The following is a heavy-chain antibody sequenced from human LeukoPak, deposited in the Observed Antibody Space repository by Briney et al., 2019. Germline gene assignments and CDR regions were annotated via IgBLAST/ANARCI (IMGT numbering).Heavy chain of an antibody. CDR3: VRDGDDAFDI. D-gene: IGHD2-21*01. V-gene: IGHV3-48*03. Sequence: GGSLRLSCAASGFTFSSYEMNWVRQAPGKGLEWVSYISSSGSTIYYADSVKGRFTISGDNAKNSLYLQMNSLRAEDTAVYYCVRDGDDAFDIWGQGTMVTVSS. CDR2: ISSSGSTI. CDR1: GFTFSSYE. J-gene: IGHJ3*02.